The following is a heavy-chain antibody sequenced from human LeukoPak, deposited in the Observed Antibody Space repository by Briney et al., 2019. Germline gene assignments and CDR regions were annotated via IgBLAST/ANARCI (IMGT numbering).Heavy chain of an antibody. D-gene: IGHD1-26*01. CDR1: GGSISSSSHY. V-gene: IGHV4-39*01. CDR2: IYYSGST. CDR3: AKSGGYGLIDY. J-gene: IGHJ4*02. Sequence: SETLSLTCTVSGGSISSSSHYWGWIRQPPGKGLEWIGNIYYSGSTYYNESLESRVTISIDTSKNQFSLKLNSVTAADTAMYYCAKSGGYGLIDYWGQGTLVTVSS.